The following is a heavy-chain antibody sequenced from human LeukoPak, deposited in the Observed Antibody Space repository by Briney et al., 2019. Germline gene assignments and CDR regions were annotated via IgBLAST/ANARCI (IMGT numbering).Heavy chain of an antibody. CDR3: ARDLPAVADDYYYYMDV. Sequence: ASVKVSCKASGGTFSSYAISWVRQAPGQGLEWMGWISAYNGNTNYAQKLQGRVTMTTDTSTSTAYMELRSLRSDDTAVYYCARDLPAVADDYYYYMDVWGKGTTVTVSS. D-gene: IGHD6-19*01. CDR2: ISAYNGNT. V-gene: IGHV1-18*01. J-gene: IGHJ6*03. CDR1: GGTFSSYA.